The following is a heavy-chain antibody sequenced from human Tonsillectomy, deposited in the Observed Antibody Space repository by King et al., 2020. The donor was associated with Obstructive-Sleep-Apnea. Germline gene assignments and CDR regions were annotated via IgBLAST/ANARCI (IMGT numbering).Heavy chain of an antibody. CDR3: ARDRRSYPNAFDI. Sequence: VQLVESGGGLVKPGGSLRLSCAASGFTFSSYSMNWVRQAPGKGLEWVSSISSSSSYIYYADSVKGRFTISRDNAKNSLYLQMNSRRAEDTAVYYCARDRRSYPNAFDIWGQGTMVTVSS. V-gene: IGHV3-21*01. CDR1: GFTFSSYS. D-gene: IGHD1-26*01. J-gene: IGHJ3*02. CDR2: ISSSSSYI.